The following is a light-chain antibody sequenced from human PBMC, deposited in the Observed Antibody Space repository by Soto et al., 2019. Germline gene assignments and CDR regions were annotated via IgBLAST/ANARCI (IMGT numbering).Light chain of an antibody. CDR1: QSVSNNY. CDR3: QQYGSSGT. Sequence: EIVLTQSPGTLSLSPGESATLSCRASQSVSNNYLAWYQQKPGQAPRLLIYGASNRATGIQDRFSGSGSGTDFTLTIRRLEPEDFAVYYCQQYGSSGTCGQGTKVDIK. V-gene: IGKV3-20*01. CDR2: GAS. J-gene: IGKJ1*01.